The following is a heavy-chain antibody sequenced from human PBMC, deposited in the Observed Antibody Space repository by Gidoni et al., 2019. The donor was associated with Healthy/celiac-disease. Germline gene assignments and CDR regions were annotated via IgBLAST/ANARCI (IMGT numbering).Heavy chain of an antibody. V-gene: IGHV3-30*01. CDR1: GFPFRGYA. D-gene: IGHD2-15*01. Sequence: QVQLVASGGGVVQPGRSLRLSCAASGFPFRGYALHWVRQAPGKGLEWVAVISYDGSNKYYADSVKGRFTISRDNSKNTLYLQMNSLRAEDTAVYYCARDLGGYCSGGSCYSWDVYDYGMDVWGQGTTVTVSS. CDR2: ISYDGSNK. J-gene: IGHJ6*02. CDR3: ARDLGGYCSGGSCYSWDVYDYGMDV.